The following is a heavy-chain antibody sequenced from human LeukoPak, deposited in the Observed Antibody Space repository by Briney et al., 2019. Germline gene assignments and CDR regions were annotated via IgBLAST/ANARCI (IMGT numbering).Heavy chain of an antibody. V-gene: IGHV3-21*01. CDR1: GFTFSSYS. CDR2: ISSSSSYI. J-gene: IGHJ3*02. CDR3: ARVPVTGAFDI. D-gene: IGHD4-17*01. Sequence: GGSLRLSCAASGFTFSSYSMNWVRQAPGKGLEWVSSISSSSSYIYYADSVKGRFSISRDNAKNSLYLQMNSLRAEDTAVYYCARVPVTGAFDIWGQGTMVTVSS.